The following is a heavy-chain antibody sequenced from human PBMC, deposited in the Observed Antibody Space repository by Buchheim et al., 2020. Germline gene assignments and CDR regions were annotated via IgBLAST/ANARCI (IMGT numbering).Heavy chain of an antibody. V-gene: IGHV3-30*18. CDR1: GFTFSSYG. Sequence: QVQLVESGGGVVQPGRSLRLSCAASGFTFSSYGMHWVRQAPGKGLEWVAVISYDGSNKYYADSVKGRFTISRDNSKNTLYLQMNSLRAEDTAVYYCAKDAPPYDFWSGGRAPLHGMDVWGQGTT. CDR3: AKDAPPYDFWSGGRAPLHGMDV. J-gene: IGHJ6*02. D-gene: IGHD3-3*01. CDR2: ISYDGSNK.